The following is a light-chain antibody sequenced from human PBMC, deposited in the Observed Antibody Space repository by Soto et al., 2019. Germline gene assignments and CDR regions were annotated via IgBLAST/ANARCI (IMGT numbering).Light chain of an antibody. J-gene: IGLJ1*01. CDR1: STAVWGYSL. Sequence: QSALTQPVSVSGSPGQSITVSCTGTSTAVWGYSLVSWYHQNPGKAPKIVIYECSKRPSGVSARFSGSKSGNTASLTISGLQSEDEADYYFNSYTTSNTFVFGSGTKVTVL. CDR2: ECS. V-gene: IGLV2-14*02. CDR3: NSYTTSNTFV.